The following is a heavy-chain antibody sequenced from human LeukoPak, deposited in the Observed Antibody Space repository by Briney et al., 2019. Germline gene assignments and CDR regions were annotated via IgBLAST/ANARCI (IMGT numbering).Heavy chain of an antibody. CDR3: ACGRYYYGSGSYLAYYFDY. J-gene: IGHJ4*02. V-gene: IGHV4-59*01. Sequence: SETLSLTCTVSGGSISTYYWSWIRQPPGKGLEWIGYLYYSGSTNYNPSLKSRVTISVDTSKNQFSLKLSSVTAADTAVYYCACGRYYYGSGSYLAYYFDYWGQGTLVTVSS. CDR2: LYYSGST. D-gene: IGHD3-10*01. CDR1: GGSISTYY.